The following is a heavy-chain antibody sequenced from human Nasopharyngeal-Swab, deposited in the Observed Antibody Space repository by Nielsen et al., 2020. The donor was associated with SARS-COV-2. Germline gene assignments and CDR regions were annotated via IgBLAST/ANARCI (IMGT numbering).Heavy chain of an antibody. J-gene: IGHJ4*02. Sequence: SGPTLVKPTQTLTLTCTFSGFSLSTSGMSLSWIRQPPGKALEWLALIDGDDDKYYSTSLETRLTISKDTSRNQVVLTVTNMDHVDTATYYCARTPRQHFDSWGQGTLVTVSS. CDR2: IDGDDDK. CDR1: GFSLSTSGMS. V-gene: IGHV2-70*01. CDR3: ARTPRQHFDS.